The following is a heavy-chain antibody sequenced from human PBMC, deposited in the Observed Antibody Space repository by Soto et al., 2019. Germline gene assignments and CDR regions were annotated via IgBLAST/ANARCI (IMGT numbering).Heavy chain of an antibody. Sequence: QLQLQESGPGLVKPSETLSLTCTVSGGSISSSSYYWGWIRQPPGKGLEWIGGMYYSGSTYYNPSLQIRRAIAVDTSKNQAALTRSSVTGAVTAGYYCARRRYYVSRGFEGGGMDVWGQGPTVTASS. J-gene: IGHJ6*02. CDR1: GGSISSSSYY. D-gene: IGHD3-22*01. CDR3: ARRRYYVSRGFEGGGMDV. CDR2: MYYSGST. V-gene: IGHV4-39*01.